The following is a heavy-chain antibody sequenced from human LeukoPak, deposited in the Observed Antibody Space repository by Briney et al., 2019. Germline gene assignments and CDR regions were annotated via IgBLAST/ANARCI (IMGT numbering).Heavy chain of an antibody. J-gene: IGHJ4*02. CDR3: ARGAAVAGTKPEYFDY. D-gene: IGHD6-19*01. CDR1: GGSISSSSYY. Sequence: SETLSLTCTVSGGSISSSSYYWGWIRQPPGKGLEWLGRVYTGGSTNYNPSLKRRVTMSVDTSKNQFSLKLSSVTAADTAVYYCARGAAVAGTKPEYFDYWGQGTLVTVS. CDR2: VYTGGST. V-gene: IGHV4-39*07.